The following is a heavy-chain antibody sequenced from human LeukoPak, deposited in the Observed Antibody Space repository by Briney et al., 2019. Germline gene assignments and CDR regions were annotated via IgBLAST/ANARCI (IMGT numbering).Heavy chain of an antibody. CDR2: ISYDGSNK. CDR3: ARGLRGVIQLPADY. CDR1: GFTFSSYG. D-gene: IGHD3-10*01. J-gene: IGHJ4*02. V-gene: IGHV3-30*03. Sequence: PGGSLRLSCAASGFTFSSYGMHWVRQAPGKGLEWVAVISYDGSNKYYADSVKGRFTISRDNAKNSLYLQMNSLRAEDTAVYYCARGLRGVIQLPADYWGQGTLVTVSS.